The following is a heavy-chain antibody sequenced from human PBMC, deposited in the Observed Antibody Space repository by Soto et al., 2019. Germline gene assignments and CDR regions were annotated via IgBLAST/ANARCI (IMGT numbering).Heavy chain of an antibody. J-gene: IGHJ5*02. D-gene: IGHD3-22*01. V-gene: IGHV3-23*01. CDR1: GFTFSSYA. CDR3: AKDLYYYDSSGYFLANWFDP. Sequence: PGGSLRLSCAASGFTFSSYAMSWVRQAPGKGLEWVSAISGSGGSTYYADSVKGRFTISRDNSKNTLYLQMNSLRAEDTAVYYCAKDLYYYDSSGYFLANWFDPWGQGTLVTVSS. CDR2: ISGSGGST.